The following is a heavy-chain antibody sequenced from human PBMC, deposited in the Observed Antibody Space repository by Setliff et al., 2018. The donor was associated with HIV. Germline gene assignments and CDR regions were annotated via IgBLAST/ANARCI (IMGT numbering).Heavy chain of an antibody. J-gene: IGHJ5*02. V-gene: IGHV4-39*01. D-gene: IGHD2-21*01. CDR1: GVSINRTDHY. CDR2: VSQSGST. CDR3: ARVPVAGANWFDP. Sequence: PSETLSLTCSVSGVSINRTDHYWGWIRQSPGKRLEWIGSVSQSGSTYYNPSLKSRITISVDRSKNLFSLKLISVTAADQGLYYCARVPVAGANWFDPWGLGTLVTVSS.